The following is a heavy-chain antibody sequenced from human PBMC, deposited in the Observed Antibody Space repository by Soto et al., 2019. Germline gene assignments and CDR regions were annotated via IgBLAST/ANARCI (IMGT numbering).Heavy chain of an antibody. V-gene: IGHV3-23*01. CDR3: SKGDYGGNSPYWHFDL. J-gene: IGHJ2*01. CDR1: GFSFSNYA. Sequence: EVQLLESGGGLVQPGGSLRLSCAASGFSFSNYAMNWVRQPPGKGPEWVASITGSGGLTYYADSVKGRFTISRDNSKNTLFLQMNRLSDEDTATYYCSKGDYGGNSPYWHFDLWGRGTLVIVSS. D-gene: IGHD4-17*01. CDR2: ITGSGGLT.